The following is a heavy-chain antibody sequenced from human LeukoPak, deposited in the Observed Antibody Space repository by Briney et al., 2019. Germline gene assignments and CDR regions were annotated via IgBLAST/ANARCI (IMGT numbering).Heavy chain of an antibody. D-gene: IGHD2-15*01. J-gene: IGHJ4*02. CDR1: GFTFSSYG. V-gene: IGHV3-23*01. CDR2: ISGSGGST. CDR3: AKAYCSGGSCFDY. Sequence: PGGALRLSCAASGFTFSSYGMSWVRQAPGKGLEWVSAISGSGGSTYYADSVKGRFTISRDNSKNTLYLQMNSLRAEDTAVYYCAKAYCSGGSCFDYWGQGTLVTVSS.